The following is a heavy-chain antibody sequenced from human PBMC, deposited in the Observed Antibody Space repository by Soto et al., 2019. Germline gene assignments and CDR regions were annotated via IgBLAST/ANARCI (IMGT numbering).Heavy chain of an antibody. CDR2: ISWNRGSI. D-gene: IGHD6-19*01. CDR1: GFTFAAYA. J-gene: IGHJ4*02. CDR3: AKSSGWYQLFDH. Sequence: EVQLVESGGGLVQPGGSLRLSCAASGFTFAAYAMHWVRQVPGKGLEWVSGISWNRGSIGYADSVKGRFTISRDNAKNCLYLQMNSLRVEDTALYYCAKSSGWYQLFDHWGQGSLVTIAS. V-gene: IGHV3-9*01.